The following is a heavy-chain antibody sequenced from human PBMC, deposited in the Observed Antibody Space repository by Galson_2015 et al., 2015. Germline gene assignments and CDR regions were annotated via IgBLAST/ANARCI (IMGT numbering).Heavy chain of an antibody. CDR2: VKQDGSEK. CDR3: TRGAPQYWYSDL. CDR1: GFTFSNYW. V-gene: IGHV3-7*03. J-gene: IGHJ2*01. Sequence: SLRLSCAASGFTFSNYWMAWVRQAPGKGLEWVANVKQDGSEKHYVVSVKGRFVISSDNAKNSVYLQLNNLRAEDTAVYYCTRGAPQYWYSDLWGRGTLVTVSS.